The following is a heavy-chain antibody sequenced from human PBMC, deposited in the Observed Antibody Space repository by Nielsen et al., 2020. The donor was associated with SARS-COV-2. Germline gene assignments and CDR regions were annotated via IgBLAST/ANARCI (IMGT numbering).Heavy chain of an antibody. CDR2: IWYDGSNK. D-gene: IGHD1-26*01. CDR1: GFTFSSYG. V-gene: IGHV3-33*01. CDR3: ASGSGSYSTPYYYGMDV. J-gene: IGHJ6*02. Sequence: GESLKISCAASGFTFSSYGMHWVRQAPGKGLEWVAVIWYDGSNKYYADSVKGRFTISRDNSKNTLYLQMNSLRAEDTAVYYCASGSGSYSTPYYYGMDVWGQGTTVTVSS.